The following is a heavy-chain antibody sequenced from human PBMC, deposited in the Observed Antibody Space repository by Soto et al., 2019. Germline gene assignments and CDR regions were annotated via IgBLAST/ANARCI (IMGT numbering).Heavy chain of an antibody. CDR3: TLGHVPHGGSSNVADY. D-gene: IGHD2-15*01. V-gene: IGHV1-46*02. CDR1: GYTFNSYY. J-gene: IGHJ4*02. Sequence: QVQLVQSGAEVKRPGASVKVSCTASGYTFNSYYMHWVRQAPGQAPEWVGIINPGGGRPKYAQKLQGRVTMTTDTAKNSVDMELSNLQSSDTAVYYCTLGHVPHGGSSNVADYWVQGTQVIVSS. CDR2: INPGGGRP.